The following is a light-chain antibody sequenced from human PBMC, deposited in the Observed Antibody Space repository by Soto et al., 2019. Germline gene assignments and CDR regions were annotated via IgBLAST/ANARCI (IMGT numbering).Light chain of an antibody. V-gene: IGKV1-12*01. Sequence: DIQMTQSPSSVSASVGDRVTITCRASHNIGSWLAWYQQKPGKAPDLLIYAASSLQSGVPSRFYGSGSGPDFTLTISSLQPEDFATYYCQQGDSFPITFGQGTRLEIK. CDR3: QQGDSFPIT. J-gene: IGKJ5*01. CDR2: AAS. CDR1: HNIGSW.